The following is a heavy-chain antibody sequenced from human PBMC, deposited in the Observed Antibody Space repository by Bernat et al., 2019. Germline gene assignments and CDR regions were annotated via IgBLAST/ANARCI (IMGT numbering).Heavy chain of an antibody. D-gene: IGHD6-13*01. CDR3: ARVSSAGTYDGC. Sequence: EVQLVESGGGLVKPGGSLRLSCAASGFTFSSYSMNWVRQAPGKGLEWVSYISSSSSYIYYADSVKGRFTISSDNAKNSLYLQMNSLRAEDTAVYYCARVSSAGTYDGCWGRGTLVTVSS. CDR2: ISSSSSYI. V-gene: IGHV3-21*05. J-gene: IGHJ4*02. CDR1: GFTFSSYS.